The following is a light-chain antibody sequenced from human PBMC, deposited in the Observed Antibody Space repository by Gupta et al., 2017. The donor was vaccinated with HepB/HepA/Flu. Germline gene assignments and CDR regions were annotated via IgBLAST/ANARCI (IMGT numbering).Light chain of an antibody. Sequence: EIVLTQSPGTLSLSPGERATLSCRASQSFSSTFLAWYQQKPGQAPRLLIYSTSSRATGIPDRFSGSRSGTDFTLTISNLEPEDFAVYYCQQFGGSPLTFGGGTKVEIK. CDR1: QSFSSTF. J-gene: IGKJ4*01. CDR3: QQFGGSPLT. V-gene: IGKV3-20*01. CDR2: STS.